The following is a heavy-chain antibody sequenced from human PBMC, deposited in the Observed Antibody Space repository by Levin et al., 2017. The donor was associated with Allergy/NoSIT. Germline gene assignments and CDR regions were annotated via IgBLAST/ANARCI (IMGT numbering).Heavy chain of an antibody. CDR2: ITGTGGND. V-gene: IGHV3-23*01. D-gene: IGHD2/OR15-2a*01. J-gene: IGHJ4*02. CDR1: GFTFSSTS. CDR3: AKDLGNPRRYFDF. Sequence: GASVKVSCAASGFTFSSTSMSWVRQAPGKGLEWVSGITGTGGNDFYADSVKGRFTISRDNSKNTVNLQMNSLRAEDTAVYYCAKDLGNPRRYFDFWGQGALVTVSP.